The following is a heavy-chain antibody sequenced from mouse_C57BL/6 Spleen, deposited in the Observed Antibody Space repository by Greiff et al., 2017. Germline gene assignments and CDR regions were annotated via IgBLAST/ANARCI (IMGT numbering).Heavy chain of an antibody. CDR2: IRSKSNNYAT. D-gene: IGHD2-2*01. V-gene: IGHV10-1*01. CDR1: GFSFNTYA. Sequence: EVKLVESGGGLVQPKGSLKLSCAASGFSFNTYAMNWVRQAPGKGLEWVARIRSKSNNYATYYADSVKDRFTISRDDSESMLYLQMNNLKTEDTAMYYCVRQGGYDVGYWYFDVWGTGTTVTVSS. CDR3: VRQGGYDVGYWYFDV. J-gene: IGHJ1*03.